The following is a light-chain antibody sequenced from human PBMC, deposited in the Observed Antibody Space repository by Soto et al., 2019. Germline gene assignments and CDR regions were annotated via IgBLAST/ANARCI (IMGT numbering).Light chain of an antibody. CDR2: GAS. CDR3: HQYNNWPPYT. CDR1: QSVSSG. V-gene: IGKV3-15*01. J-gene: IGKJ2*01. Sequence: EIVMTQSPDTLSVSPWERVTLSCRASQSVSSGLAWYQQKPGQAPRLLIYGASTRATDIAARFSGSGYGTEFTLTISSLQSEDFAVYYCHQYNNWPPYTFGQGTKLEIK.